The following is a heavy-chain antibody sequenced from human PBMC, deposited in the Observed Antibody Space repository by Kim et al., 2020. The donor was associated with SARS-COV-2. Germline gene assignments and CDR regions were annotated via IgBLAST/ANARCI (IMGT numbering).Heavy chain of an antibody. D-gene: IGHD7-27*01. V-gene: IGHV3-74*03. CDR1: GFTFSTYW. J-gene: IGHJ4*02. CDR3: ARGTGDGY. Sequence: GGSLRLSCAASGFTFSTYWMHWVRLVPGKGLMWVSRINNDGKIITYADSVKGRFTISRDNAKNMLYLQMNSLRAEDTGVYFCARGTGDGYWGQGTLVTVS. CDR2: INNDGKII.